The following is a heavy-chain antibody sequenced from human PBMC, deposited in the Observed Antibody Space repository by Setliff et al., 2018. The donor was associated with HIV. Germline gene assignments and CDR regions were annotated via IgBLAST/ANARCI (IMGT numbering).Heavy chain of an antibody. CDR2: VSTSSSEI. V-gene: IGHV3-21*01. J-gene: IGHJ5*02. CDR1: GFTFSTYH. CDR3: VREGKAPNSRGRIATAGGWFDP. D-gene: IGHD6-13*01. Sequence: GGSLRLSCVASGFTFSTYHMSWVRQARGKGREWVSSVSTSSSEIHYADAVRGRFTISRDNAKNSLYLLMTSLRAKDTAVYYCVREGKAPNSRGRIATAGGWFDPWGQGTLVTVSS.